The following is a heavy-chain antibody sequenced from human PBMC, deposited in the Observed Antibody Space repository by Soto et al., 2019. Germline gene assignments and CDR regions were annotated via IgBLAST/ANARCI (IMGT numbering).Heavy chain of an antibody. CDR2: IYYSGST. CDR1: CGSVSSGSYY. V-gene: IGHV4-61*01. J-gene: IGHJ3*02. Sequence: SETLSLTCTVSCGSVSSGSYYWSWIRQPPGKGLEWIGYIYYSGSTNYNPSLKSRVTISVDTSKNQFSLKLSSVTAADTAVYYCARVGFTYYDFWSGRTAGDAFDIWGQGTMVTVSS. CDR3: ARVGFTYYDFWSGRTAGDAFDI. D-gene: IGHD3-3*01.